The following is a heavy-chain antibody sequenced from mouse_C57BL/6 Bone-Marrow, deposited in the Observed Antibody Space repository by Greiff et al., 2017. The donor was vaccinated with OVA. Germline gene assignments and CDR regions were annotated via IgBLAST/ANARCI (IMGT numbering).Heavy chain of an antibody. V-gene: IGHV1-63*01. CDR2: IYPGGGYT. Sequence: QVQLQQSGAELVRPGTSVKMSCTASGYTFTNYWIGWAKQRPGHGLEWIGDIYPGGGYTNYNEKFKGKATLTADKSSSTAYMQCSSLTSEDSAIYYCARGDYGSPFAYWGQGTLVTVSA. CDR1: GYTFTNYW. CDR3: ARGDYGSPFAY. J-gene: IGHJ3*01. D-gene: IGHD1-1*01.